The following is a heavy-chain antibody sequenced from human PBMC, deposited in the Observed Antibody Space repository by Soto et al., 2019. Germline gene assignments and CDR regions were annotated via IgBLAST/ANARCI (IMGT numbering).Heavy chain of an antibody. Sequence: GGSLRLSCAASGFTFSSYVMNWVRQAPGKGLGWVSAISGSGVGTYYADSVKGRFTISRDNSNNTLYLQMNSLRAEDTAVYYCAKTNYYDSSGYHFDYCAQGILVPVSS. CDR1: GFTFSSYV. D-gene: IGHD3-22*01. V-gene: IGHV3-23*01. CDR2: ISGSGVGT. CDR3: AKTNYYDSSGYHFDY. J-gene: IGHJ4*02.